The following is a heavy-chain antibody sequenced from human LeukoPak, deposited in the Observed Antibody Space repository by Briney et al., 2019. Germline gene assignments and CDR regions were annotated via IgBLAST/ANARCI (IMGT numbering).Heavy chain of an antibody. CDR2: INPNSGDT. J-gene: IGHJ6*02. Sequence: GASVKVSCKASGYTFTSYGISWVRQAPGQGLEWMGWINPNSGDTKYAQKFQGRVTMTRDTSINTVYMELSRLISDDTAVYYCARVSGSDYYGLDVWGQGTTVTVSS. D-gene: IGHD2/OR15-2a*01. V-gene: IGHV1-2*02. CDR3: ARVSGSDYYGLDV. CDR1: GYTFTSYG.